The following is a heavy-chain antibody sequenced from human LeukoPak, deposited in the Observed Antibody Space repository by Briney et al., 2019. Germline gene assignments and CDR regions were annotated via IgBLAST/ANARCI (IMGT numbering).Heavy chain of an antibody. CDR3: ARKTYYYDSSGSKWGDWFDP. D-gene: IGHD3-22*01. CDR1: GYTFTGYY. V-gene: IGHV1-46*01. Sequence: ASVKVSCKASGYTFTGYYMHWVRQAPGQGLEWMGIINPSGGSTSYAQKFQGRVTMTRDMSTSTVYMELSSLRSEDTAMYYCARKTYYYDSSGSKWGDWFDPWGQGTLVTVSS. J-gene: IGHJ5*02. CDR2: INPSGGST.